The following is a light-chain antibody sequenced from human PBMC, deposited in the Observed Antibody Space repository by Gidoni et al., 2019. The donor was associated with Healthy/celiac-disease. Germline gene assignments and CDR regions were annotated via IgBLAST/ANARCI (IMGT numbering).Light chain of an antibody. CDR3: QQLNSYPPGIT. Sequence: DIQLTQSPSFLSASVGDRVTITCRASQGISSYLAWYQQKPGKAPKLLIYAASTLQSGVPSRFSGSGSGTEFTLTISSLQPEDFATYYCQQLNSYPPGITFXQXTRLXIK. J-gene: IGKJ5*01. CDR1: QGISSY. CDR2: AAS. V-gene: IGKV1-9*01.